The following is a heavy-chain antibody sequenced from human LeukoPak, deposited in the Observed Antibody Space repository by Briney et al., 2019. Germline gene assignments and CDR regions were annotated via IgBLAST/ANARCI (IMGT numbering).Heavy chain of an antibody. J-gene: IGHJ3*02. CDR2: IYSGGST. CDR3: ARELVPNAFDI. D-gene: IGHD6-13*01. V-gene: IGHV3-66*01. Sequence: GSLRLSCAASGFTVSSNYMSWVRQAPGKGLEWVSIIYSGGSTYYADSVKGRFTISRDNSKNTLYLQMNSLRAEDTAVYYCARELVPNAFDIWGQGTMVTVSS. CDR1: GFTVSSNY.